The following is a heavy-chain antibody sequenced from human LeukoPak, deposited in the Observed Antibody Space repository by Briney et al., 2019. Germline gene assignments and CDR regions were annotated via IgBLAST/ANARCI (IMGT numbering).Heavy chain of an antibody. V-gene: IGHV3-30-3*01. Sequence: GGSLRLSCAASGFNFSDHYMNWIRQAPGKGLEWVAVISYDGSNKYYADSVKGRFTISRDNSKNTLYLQMNSLRAEDTAVYYCARGLGDYFDYWGQGTLVTVSS. D-gene: IGHD2-15*01. CDR2: ISYDGSNK. J-gene: IGHJ4*02. CDR1: GFNFSDHY. CDR3: ARGLGDYFDY.